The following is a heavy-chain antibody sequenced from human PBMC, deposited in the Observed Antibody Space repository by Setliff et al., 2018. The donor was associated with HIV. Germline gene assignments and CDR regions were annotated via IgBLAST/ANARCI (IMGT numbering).Heavy chain of an antibody. CDR1: GGTFSNYA. CDR2: IIPIFGSI. J-gene: IGHJ6*02. Sequence: SVKVSCKASGGTFSNYAISWVRQAPGQGLEWMGGIIPIFGSINYAQKFQGRVTITTDESTSTAYVELSSLRSEDTAVYYCARVPNQELYFYGMDVWGQGTTVTVSS. CDR3: ARVPNQELYFYGMDV. D-gene: IGHD1-7*01. V-gene: IGHV1-69*05.